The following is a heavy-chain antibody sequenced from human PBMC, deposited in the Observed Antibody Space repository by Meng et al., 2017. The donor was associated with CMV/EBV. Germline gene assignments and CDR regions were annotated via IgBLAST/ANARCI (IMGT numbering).Heavy chain of an antibody. Sequence: SVKVSCKASGGTFSSYAISWVRQAPGQGLEWMGGIIPIFGTANYAQKFQGRVTITTDESTSTAYMELSSLRSEDTAVYYCARAWGCSSTSCYDHYGMDVWGQGTTVTVS. V-gene: IGHV1-69*05. CDR1: GGTFSSYA. CDR2: IIPIFGTA. CDR3: ARAWGCSSTSCYDHYGMDV. J-gene: IGHJ6*02. D-gene: IGHD2-2*01.